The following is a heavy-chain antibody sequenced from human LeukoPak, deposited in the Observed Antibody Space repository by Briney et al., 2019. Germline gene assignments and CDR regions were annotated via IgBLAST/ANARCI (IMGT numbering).Heavy chain of an antibody. CDR2: IYTRGST. CDR3: ARGVDTAVVSGGYNWFDP. Sequence: PSETLSLTCTVSGGSISSYYWSWIRQPAGKGLEWIGRIYTRGSTNYNPSPKSRVTMSVDTSKNQFSLKLSSVTAADTAVYYCARGVDTAVVSGGYNWFDPWGQGTLVTVSS. D-gene: IGHD5-18*01. J-gene: IGHJ5*02. CDR1: GGSISSYY. V-gene: IGHV4-4*07.